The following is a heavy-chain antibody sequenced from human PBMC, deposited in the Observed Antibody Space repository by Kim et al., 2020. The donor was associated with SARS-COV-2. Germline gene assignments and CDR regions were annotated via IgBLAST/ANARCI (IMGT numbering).Heavy chain of an antibody. J-gene: IGHJ4*02. CDR2: IIPIFGTA. D-gene: IGHD5-18*01. Sequence: SAKVSCKASGGTFSSYAISWVRQAPGQGLEWMGGIIPIFGTANYAQKFQGRVTITADESTSTAYMELSSLRSEDTAVYYCARERSGTAMVTAFDYWGQGTLVTVSS. CDR3: ARERSGTAMVTAFDY. V-gene: IGHV1-69*13. CDR1: GGTFSSYA.